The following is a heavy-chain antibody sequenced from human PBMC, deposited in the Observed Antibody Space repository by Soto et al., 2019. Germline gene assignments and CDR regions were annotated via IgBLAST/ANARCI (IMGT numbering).Heavy chain of an antibody. CDR2: INESGST. D-gene: IGHD1-1*01. Sequence: QVQLQQWGAGLVKPSETLSLSCAVYGQSFSGHSWAWIRQPPGKGLEWIGEINESGSTYYNPSLKCRVTTSTDTSRNQFSLKLSSVSAADTAAYFCARGSGIVALPGELEDVNYDYWGQGTLVNVSS. V-gene: IGHV4-34*01. J-gene: IGHJ4*02. CDR1: GQSFSGHS. CDR3: ARGSGIVALPGELEDVNYDY.